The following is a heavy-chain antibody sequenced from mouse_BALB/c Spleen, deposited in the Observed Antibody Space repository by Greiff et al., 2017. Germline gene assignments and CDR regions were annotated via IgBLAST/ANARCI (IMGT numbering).Heavy chain of an antibody. CDR2: INSNGGST. V-gene: IGHV5-6-3*01. CDR1: GFTFSSYG. J-gene: IGHJ4*01. CDR3: ARDRWGNYAMDY. D-gene: IGHD1-1*02. Sequence: EVMLVESGGDLVKPGGSLKLSCAASGFTFSSYGMSWVRQTPDKRLELVATINSNGGSTYYPDSVKGRFTISRDNAKNTLYLQMSSLKSEDTAMYYCARDRWGNYAMDYWGQGTSVTVSS.